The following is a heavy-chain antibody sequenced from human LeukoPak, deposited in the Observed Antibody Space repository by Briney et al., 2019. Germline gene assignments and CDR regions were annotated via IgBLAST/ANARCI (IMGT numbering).Heavy chain of an antibody. V-gene: IGHV3-30-3*01. Sequence: GGSLRLSCAASGFTFSSYAMRWVRQAPGKGLEWVAVISYDGSNKYYADSVKGRFTISRDNSKNTLYLQMNSLRAEDTAVYYCAKDLDYYDSSGYYDYWGQGTLVTVSS. CDR3: AKDLDYYDSSGYYDY. D-gene: IGHD3-22*01. J-gene: IGHJ4*02. CDR1: GFTFSSYA. CDR2: ISYDGSNK.